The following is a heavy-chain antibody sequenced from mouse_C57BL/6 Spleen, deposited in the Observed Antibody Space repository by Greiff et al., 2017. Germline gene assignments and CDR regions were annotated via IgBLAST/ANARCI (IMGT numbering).Heavy chain of an antibody. CDR3: ARYYGNSWWYFDV. D-gene: IGHD2-1*01. CDR2: IYPRSGNT. CDR1: GYTLTSYG. Sequence: VQLQASGAELARPGASVKLSCTASGYTLTSYGISWVKQRTGQGLEWIGEIYPRSGNTYYTEKFKGKATLTADKSSSTAYMQLRSLTAEDSAVYFRARYYGNSWWYFDVWGTGTTVTVSS. V-gene: IGHV1-81*01. J-gene: IGHJ1*03.